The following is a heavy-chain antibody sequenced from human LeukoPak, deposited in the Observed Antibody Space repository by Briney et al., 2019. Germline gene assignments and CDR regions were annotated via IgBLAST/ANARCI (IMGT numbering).Heavy chain of an antibody. J-gene: IGHJ4*02. V-gene: IGHV3-48*02. Sequence: GGSLRLSCAASGFTFSSYSISWVRQAPGKGLEWVSYISSSSTMSYADSVKGRFTISRDNVNNSLYLQMSSLRDEDTAVYYCARGGTSSSLAYWGQGTLVTVSS. CDR1: GFTFSSYS. CDR3: ARGGTSSSLAY. D-gene: IGHD4-23*01. CDR2: ISSSSTM.